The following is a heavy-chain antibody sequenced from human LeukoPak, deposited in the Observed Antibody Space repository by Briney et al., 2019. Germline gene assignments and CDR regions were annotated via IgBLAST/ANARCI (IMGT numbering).Heavy chain of an antibody. J-gene: IGHJ6*03. CDR2: INHSGST. Sequence: PSETLSLTCAVYGGSFSGYYWSWIRQPPGKGLEWIGEINHSGSTNYNPSLKSRVTISVDTSKNQFSLKLSSVTAADTAVYYCARADMDVWGKGTTVTVSS. CDR3: ARADMDV. CDR1: GGSFSGYY. V-gene: IGHV4-34*01.